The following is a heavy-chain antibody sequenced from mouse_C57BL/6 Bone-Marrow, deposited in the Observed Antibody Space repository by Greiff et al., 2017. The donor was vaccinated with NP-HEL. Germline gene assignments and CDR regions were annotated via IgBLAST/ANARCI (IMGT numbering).Heavy chain of an antibody. CDR2: IDPENGDT. Sequence: DVKLQESGAELVRPGASVKLSCTASGFNIKDDYMHWVKQRPEQGLEWIGWIDPENGDTEYASKFQGKATITADTSSNTAYLQLSSLTSEDTAVYYCTTYYYGSSYFYWYFDVWGTGTTVTVSS. CDR3: TTYYYGSSYFYWYFDV. V-gene: IGHV14-4*01. J-gene: IGHJ1*03. D-gene: IGHD1-1*01. CDR1: GFNIKDDY.